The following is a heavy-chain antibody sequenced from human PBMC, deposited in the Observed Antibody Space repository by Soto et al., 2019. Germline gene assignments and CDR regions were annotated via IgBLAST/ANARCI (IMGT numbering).Heavy chain of an antibody. CDR3: AKDSTAHYYYGMDV. Sequence: GGSLRLSCTASGFTFSSYGMPWVGQAPGKGLEWVAVISYDGSNKYYADAVKGRFTISRDNSKNTLYLQMNSLRAEDTAVYYCAKDSTAHYYYGMDVWGHGNKFTVSS. CDR1: GFTFSSYG. V-gene: IGHV3-30*18. D-gene: IGHD2-21*02. CDR2: ISYDGSNK. J-gene: IGHJ6*02.